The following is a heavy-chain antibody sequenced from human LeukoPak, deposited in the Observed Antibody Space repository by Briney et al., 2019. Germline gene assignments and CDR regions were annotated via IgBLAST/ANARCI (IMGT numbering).Heavy chain of an antibody. J-gene: IGHJ4*02. Sequence: GGSLRLSCAASGFTFSSYGMHWVRRAPGKGLEWVAFIRYDGSNKYYADSVKGRFTISRDNSKNTLYPQMNSLRAEDTAVYYCVKDLGGYSHGYGLDYWGQGTLVTVSS. V-gene: IGHV3-30*02. D-gene: IGHD5-18*01. CDR2: IRYDGSNK. CDR1: GFTFSSYG. CDR3: VKDLGGYSHGYGLDY.